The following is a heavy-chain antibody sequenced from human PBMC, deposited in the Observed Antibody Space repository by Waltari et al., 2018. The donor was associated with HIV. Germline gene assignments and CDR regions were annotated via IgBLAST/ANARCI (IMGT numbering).Heavy chain of an antibody. Sequence: QVHLQESGPGLVKPSQTLSLTCTGSGASIRSDKYYWSWIRQPAGKGLEWFGRIFATASTHYTSSLPIRVTVSMDPSQTLFSLKLCSVPAAATAIYYCAAARAEWGATGGWDLWGQGIVVTVSS. V-gene: IGHV4-61*02. J-gene: IGHJ5*02. CDR3: AAARAEWGATGGWDL. CDR1: GASIRSDKYY. D-gene: IGHD1-26*01. CDR2: IFATAST.